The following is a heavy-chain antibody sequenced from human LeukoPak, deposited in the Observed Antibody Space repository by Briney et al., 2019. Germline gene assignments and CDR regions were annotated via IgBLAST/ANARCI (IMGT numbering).Heavy chain of an antibody. CDR2: TYYRSKWYN. CDR1: GDSVSSNSAA. J-gene: IGHJ3*02. CDR3: AREKWELLPSDAFDI. V-gene: IGHV6-1*01. Sequence: SQTLSLTCAISGDSVSSNSAAWNWIRQSPSRGLEWLGRTYYRSKWYNDSAVSVKSRITINQDTSKNQFCLQLNSVSPEDTAVYYCAREKWELLPSDAFDIWGQGTMVTVSS. D-gene: IGHD1-26*01.